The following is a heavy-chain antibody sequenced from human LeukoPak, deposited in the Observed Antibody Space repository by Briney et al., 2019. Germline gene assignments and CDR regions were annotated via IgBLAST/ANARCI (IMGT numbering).Heavy chain of an antibody. J-gene: IGHJ4*02. CDR1: GYTFTTYA. CDR2: INTNTGNP. Sequence: GASVKVSCKASGYTFTTYAMNWVRQAPGQGLEWMGWINTNTGNPTYAQNFTGCFVFPLDTSVSTAYLEISSLTAEDTAVYYCARDPVIPAANFDYWGQGTPVTVSS. CDR3: ARDPVIPAANFDY. V-gene: IGHV7-4-1*02. D-gene: IGHD2-2*01.